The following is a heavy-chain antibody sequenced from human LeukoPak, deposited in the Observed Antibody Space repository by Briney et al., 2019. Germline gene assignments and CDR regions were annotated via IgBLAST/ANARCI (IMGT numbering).Heavy chain of an antibody. D-gene: IGHD3-9*01. CDR2: VYYIGST. J-gene: IGHJ3*02. CDR3: ARVTGSAFDI. V-gene: IGHV4-59*01. Sequence: TSETLSLTCTVSGVSISSYYWNWIRQPPGKGLEWIGYVYYIGSTNYNPSLKSRVTISVDTSKNQFSLKLSSVTAADTAVYYCARVTGSAFDIWGQGTMVTVSS. CDR1: GVSISSYY.